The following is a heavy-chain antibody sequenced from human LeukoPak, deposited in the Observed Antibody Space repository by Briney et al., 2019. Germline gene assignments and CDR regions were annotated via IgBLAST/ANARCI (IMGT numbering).Heavy chain of an antibody. CDR2: INPSGGST. CDR3: ARDALKYYYDSSGSNGFDY. Sequence: ASVKVSCKVSGYTLTELSMHWVRQAPGQGLEWMGIINPSGGSTSYAQKFQGRVTMTRDTSTSTVYMKLSSLRSEDTAVYYCARDALKYYYDSSGSNGFDYWGQGTLVTVSS. CDR1: GYTLTELS. D-gene: IGHD3-22*01. V-gene: IGHV1-46*01. J-gene: IGHJ4*02.